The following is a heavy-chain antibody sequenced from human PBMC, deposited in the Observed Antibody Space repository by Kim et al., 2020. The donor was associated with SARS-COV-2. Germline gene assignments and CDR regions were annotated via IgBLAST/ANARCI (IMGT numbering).Heavy chain of an antibody. J-gene: IGHJ4*02. V-gene: IGHV3-33*05. CDR2: ITPDGSVK. D-gene: IGHD2-21*02. CDR1: GITFSSYC. Sequence: GGSLRLSCAASGITFSSYCMHWVRQAPGKGLEWVAFITPDGSVKYYGESVKGRFTISRDNSKNTLFLQMNSLRAEDTAVYHCARDRRHSKVVVTAIVSPYFDYWGQGTLVTVSS. CDR3: ARDRRHSKVVVTAIVSPYFDY.